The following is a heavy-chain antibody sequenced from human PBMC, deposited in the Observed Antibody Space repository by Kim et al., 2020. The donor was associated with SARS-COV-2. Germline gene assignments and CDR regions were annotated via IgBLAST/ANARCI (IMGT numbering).Heavy chain of an antibody. V-gene: IGHV3-7*03. Sequence: GGSLRLSCAASGFTFSSSWMHWVCQAPEKGLEWVADIKCDGSEKYYVDSVKGRLTISRDNAKNSLYLQVNSLRAEDMTVYYCVRGQDMIVVVITALGSGWGQGTMVTVSS. D-gene: IGHD3-22*01. CDR1: GFTFSSSW. CDR2: IKCDGSEK. CDR3: VRGQDMIVVVITALGSG. J-gene: IGHJ4*02.